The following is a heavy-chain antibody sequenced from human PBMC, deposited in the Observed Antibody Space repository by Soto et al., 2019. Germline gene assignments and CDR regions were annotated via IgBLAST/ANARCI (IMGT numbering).Heavy chain of an antibody. CDR3: ARHGAAVLYYYGMDV. D-gene: IGHD6-13*01. Sequence: QLQLQESGPGLVKPSETLSLTCTISGASVSTSTYHWGWMRQPPGKGLEWIGTVYYDGSPYYNPSIKSRVTISVDTSMNQFSLKVTSVTAADTAVYYCARHGAAVLYYYGMDVWGQGTTVTVSS. V-gene: IGHV4-39*01. CDR1: GASVSTSTYH. CDR2: VYYDGSP. J-gene: IGHJ6*02.